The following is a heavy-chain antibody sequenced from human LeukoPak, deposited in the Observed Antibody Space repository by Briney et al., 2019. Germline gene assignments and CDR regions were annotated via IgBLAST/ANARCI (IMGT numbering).Heavy chain of an antibody. J-gene: IGHJ4*02. CDR3: ARALSGYGSGKGYFDH. D-gene: IGHD3-10*01. CDR1: GDSISSSTYY. Sequence: SETLSLTCTVSGDSISSSTYYWGWIRQPPGKGLEWIGSFYYTGSTYYNPSLKSRVTISVDTSKNQFSLRLTSVTAADLAVYYCARALSGYGSGKGYFDHWGQGTLVTVSS. V-gene: IGHV4-39*07. CDR2: FYYTGST.